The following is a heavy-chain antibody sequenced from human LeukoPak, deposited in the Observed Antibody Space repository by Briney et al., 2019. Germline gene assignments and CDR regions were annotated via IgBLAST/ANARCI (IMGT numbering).Heavy chain of an antibody. CDR1: GFTFSSYS. J-gene: IGHJ4*02. D-gene: IGHD3-9*01. Sequence: PGGSLRLSCAASGFTFSSYSMNWVRQAPGKGLEWVLSIGSSSSYIYYADSVKGRFTISRDNAKNSLYLQMNSLRAEDTAVYYCARVATYYDILTGYYNVPDYWGQGTLVTVSS. CDR3: ARVATYYDILTGYYNVPDY. CDR2: IGSSSSYI. V-gene: IGHV3-21*01.